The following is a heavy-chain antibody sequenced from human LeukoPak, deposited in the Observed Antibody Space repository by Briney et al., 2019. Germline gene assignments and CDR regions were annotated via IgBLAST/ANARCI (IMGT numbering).Heavy chain of an antibody. D-gene: IGHD2-8*01. CDR2: IQYDGNTI. CDR3: AKASSTGVY. CDR1: GFTFSSYG. J-gene: IGHJ4*02. Sequence: PGGSLRLSCAASGFTFSSYGMHWVRQAPGKGLEWVAFIQYDGNTIFYADSVKGRFTISRDNSKNTLYLQMNSLRAEDTAVYYCAKASSTGVYWGQGTLVTVSS. V-gene: IGHV3-30*02.